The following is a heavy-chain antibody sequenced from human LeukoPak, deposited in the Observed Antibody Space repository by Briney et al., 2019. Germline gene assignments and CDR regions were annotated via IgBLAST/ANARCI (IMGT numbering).Heavy chain of an antibody. Sequence: PSETLSLTCTVSGGSISSYYWSWIRQPPGKGLEWIGYIYYSGSTNYNPSLKSRVTISVDTSKNQFSLKLSSVTAADTAVYYCARVQAAVADPDYYYYYGMDVWGQGTTVTVSS. CDR1: GGSISSYY. V-gene: IGHV4-59*01. CDR2: IYYSGST. CDR3: ARVQAAVADPDYYYYYGMDV. D-gene: IGHD6-19*01. J-gene: IGHJ6*02.